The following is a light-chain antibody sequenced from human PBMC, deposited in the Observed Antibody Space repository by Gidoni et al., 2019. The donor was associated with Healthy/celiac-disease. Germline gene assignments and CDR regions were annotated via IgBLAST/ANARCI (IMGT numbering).Light chain of an antibody. V-gene: IGKV3-11*01. J-gene: IGKJ4*01. CDR3: QQRSNWPPLT. Sequence: VLTQSPATLSLSPGERATLSCRASQSVSSYLAWYQQKPGQAPRLLIYDASNRATGIPARFSGSGSGTDFTLTISSLEPEDFAVYYCQQRSNWPPLTFGGGTKVEIK. CDR2: DAS. CDR1: QSVSSY.